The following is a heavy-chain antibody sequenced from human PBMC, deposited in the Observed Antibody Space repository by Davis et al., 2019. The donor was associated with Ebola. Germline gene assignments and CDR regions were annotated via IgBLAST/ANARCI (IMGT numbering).Heavy chain of an antibody. J-gene: IGHJ6*02. Sequence: GESLKISCAASGFTFSSYAMSWVRQAPGEGLEWVSAISGSAGNTYYADSVKGRFTISRDNSKNTLYLQMNSLRAEDTAVYHCAKAKAAARAYNYYYGLDVWGQGTTVTVSS. V-gene: IGHV3-23*01. CDR1: GFTFSSYA. CDR2: ISGSAGNT. D-gene: IGHD6-13*01. CDR3: AKAKAAARAYNYYYGLDV.